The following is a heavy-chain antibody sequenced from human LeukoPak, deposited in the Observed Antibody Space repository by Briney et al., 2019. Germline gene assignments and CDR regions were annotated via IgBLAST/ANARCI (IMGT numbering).Heavy chain of an antibody. D-gene: IGHD2-15*01. J-gene: IGHJ4*02. CDR2: IYYSGTT. CDR1: GSSISSYY. Sequence: PSETLSLTCTVSGSSISSYYWNWIRQPPGKGLEWIGYIYYSGTTNYNPSLKSRVTNTIDTSKNQFSLMLSSVTAADTAVYYCARGGTYCSGGTCYSSDYWGQGTLVTVSS. V-gene: IGHV4-59*01. CDR3: ARGGTYCSGGTCYSSDY.